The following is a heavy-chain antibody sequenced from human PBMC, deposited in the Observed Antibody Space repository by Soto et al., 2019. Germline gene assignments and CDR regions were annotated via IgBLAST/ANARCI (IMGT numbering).Heavy chain of an antibody. CDR3: AREDGSGNWFDP. D-gene: IGHD3-10*01. Sequence: ASVKVSCKASGYTFTNYNLNWVRQATGQGLEWMGWMNPNSGNTGYAQKFQGRVTMTRNTSISTAYMELSSLRSEDTAVYYCAREDGSGNWFDPWGQGTLVTVSS. V-gene: IGHV1-8*01. J-gene: IGHJ5*02. CDR2: MNPNSGNT. CDR1: GYTFTNYN.